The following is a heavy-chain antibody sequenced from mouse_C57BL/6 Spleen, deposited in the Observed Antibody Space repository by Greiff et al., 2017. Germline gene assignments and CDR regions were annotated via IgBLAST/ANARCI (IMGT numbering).Heavy chain of an antibody. D-gene: IGHD2-4*01. CDR1: GFSLTSYG. CDR2: IWSGGST. J-gene: IGHJ3*01. Sequence: QVQLQQSGPGLVQPSQSLSITCTVSGFSLTSYGVRWVRQSPGKGLEWLGVIWSGGSTDYNAAFISRLSISKDNSKSQVFFKMNSLQADDTAIYYCARGPNLYYDYDWFAYWGQGTLVTVSA. CDR3: ARGPNLYYDYDWFAY. V-gene: IGHV2-2*01.